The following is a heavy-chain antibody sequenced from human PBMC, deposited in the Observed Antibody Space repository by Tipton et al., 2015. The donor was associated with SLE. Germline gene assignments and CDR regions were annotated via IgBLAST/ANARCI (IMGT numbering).Heavy chain of an antibody. CDR3: VRVGLAVGGAFDI. Sequence: SLRLSCAASGFTFSSYAMHWVRQAPGKGLEWVAVISYDGSNKYYADSVKGRFTISRDNSNDTLYLQMNTLRPEDTAVYYCVRVGLAVGGAFDIWGQGTMVTVSS. CDR1: GFTFSSYA. CDR2: ISYDGSNK. J-gene: IGHJ3*02. D-gene: IGHD6-19*01. V-gene: IGHV3-30-3*01.